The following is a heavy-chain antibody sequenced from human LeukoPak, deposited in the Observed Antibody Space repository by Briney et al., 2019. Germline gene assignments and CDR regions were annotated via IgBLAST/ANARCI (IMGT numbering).Heavy chain of an antibody. V-gene: IGHV3-23*01. J-gene: IGHJ3*02. CDR1: GFTFSSYG. D-gene: IGHD3-10*02. Sequence: GGSLRLSCAASGFTFSSYGMSWVRQAPGKGLEWVSAISGSGGSTYYADSVKGRFTISRDKSKNTLYLQMNSLRAEDTAVYYCAKLWGAGPNYYYVGELGAFDIWGQGTMVTVSS. CDR3: AKLWGAGPNYYYVGELGAFDI. CDR2: ISGSGGST.